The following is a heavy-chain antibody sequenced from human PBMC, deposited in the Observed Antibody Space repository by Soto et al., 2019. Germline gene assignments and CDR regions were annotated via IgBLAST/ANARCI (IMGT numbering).Heavy chain of an antibody. CDR1: GGSISGYY. V-gene: IGHV4-30-4*01. Sequence: SETLSLTCSVSGGSISGYYWNWIRQPPGKGLEWIGYIFNTAGTSYNTSLRSRLTISADTSKNQFSLRLSSVTAADTAVYYCATGTPMDIWGQGTLVTVSS. CDR3: ATGTPMDI. CDR2: IFNTAGT. D-gene: IGHD2-2*01. J-gene: IGHJ4*02.